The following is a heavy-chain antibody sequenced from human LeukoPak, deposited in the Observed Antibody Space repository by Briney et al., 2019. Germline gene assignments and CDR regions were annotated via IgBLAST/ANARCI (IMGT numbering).Heavy chain of an antibody. Sequence: QPGRSLRLSCTASGFTFGDYAMSWFRQAPGKGLEWVGFIRSKAYGGTTEYAASVKGRFTISRDDSKSIAYLQMNSLKTEDTAVYYCTRVRGFTAPHLDSISFDYWXXXXXVTXSS. J-gene: IGHJ4*01. CDR2: IRSKAYGGTT. CDR3: TRVRGFTAPHLDSISFDY. CDR1: GFTFGDYA. V-gene: IGHV3-49*03. D-gene: IGHD2/OR15-2a*01.